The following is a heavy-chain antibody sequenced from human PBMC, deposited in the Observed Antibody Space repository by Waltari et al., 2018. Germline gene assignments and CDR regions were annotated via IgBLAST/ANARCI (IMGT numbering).Heavy chain of an antibody. D-gene: IGHD5-12*01. J-gene: IGHJ4*02. CDR1: GFTFRSYE. CDR3: ARVSGYPNFDY. Sequence: EVQLVESGGGSVQPGGSLRLSCAASGFTFRSYEMDWVRQAPGKGLGWVSYVSSGDTTRYYADSVKGRFTISRDNAKNSLYLQMNRLRAEDTAVYYCARVSGYPNFDYWGQGTLVTVSS. CDR2: VSSGDTTR. V-gene: IGHV3-48*03.